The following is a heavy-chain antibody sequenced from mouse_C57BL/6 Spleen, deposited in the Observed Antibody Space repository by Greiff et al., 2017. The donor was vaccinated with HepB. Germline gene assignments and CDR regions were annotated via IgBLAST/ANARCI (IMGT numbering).Heavy chain of an antibody. CDR2: ISNGGGST. Sequence: EVQVVESGGGLVQPGGSLKLSCAASGFTFSDYYMYWVRQTPEKRLEWVAYISNGGGSTYYPDTVKGRFTISRDNAKNTLYLPMSRLKSEDTAMYYCARQGILYAMDYWGQGTSVTVSS. V-gene: IGHV5-12*01. J-gene: IGHJ4*01. CDR1: GFTFSDYY. CDR3: ARQGILYAMDY.